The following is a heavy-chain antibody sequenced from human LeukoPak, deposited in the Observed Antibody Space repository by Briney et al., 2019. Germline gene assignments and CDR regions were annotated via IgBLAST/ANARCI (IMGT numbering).Heavy chain of an antibody. CDR2: ISTDGTRT. Sequence: GGSLRLACVGSGFTFSRHWMHWVRQARGQGLEWISRISTDGTRTTYVDSVSDPFTISRDNGKNTLYPQMKRLTSEDTPPHFCSRDGLKFRAFDSWGQGTLVSVSS. D-gene: IGHD3-10*01. CDR1: GFTFSRHW. CDR3: SRDGLKFRAFDS. J-gene: IGHJ5*02. V-gene: IGHV3-74*03.